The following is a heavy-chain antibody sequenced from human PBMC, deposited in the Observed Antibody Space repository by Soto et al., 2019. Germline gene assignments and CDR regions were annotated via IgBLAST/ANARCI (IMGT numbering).Heavy chain of an antibody. J-gene: IGHJ3*02. V-gene: IGHV3-33*01. CDR3: VRERAPFDAFDI. CDR1: GAIFRGYR. Sequence: GGSLRISCAASGAIFRGYRMHRDRQAPGKGLEWVAVIRYDGSNINYADSVMGRFTFSRDNSKNTLYLQMNSLRAEDTAVYYCVRERAPFDAFDIWGQGKMVTVS. CDR2: IRYDGSNI.